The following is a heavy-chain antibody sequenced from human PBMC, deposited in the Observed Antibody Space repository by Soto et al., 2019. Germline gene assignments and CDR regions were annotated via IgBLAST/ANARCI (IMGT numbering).Heavy chain of an antibody. J-gene: IGHJ4*02. Sequence: SETLSLTCTVSGGSISSYYWSWIRQPPGKGLEWIGYIYYSGSTNYNPSLKSRVTISVDTSKNQFSLKLSSVTAADTAVYYCARKPRADATYFDYWGQGTLVTVSS. CDR3: ARKPRADATYFDY. V-gene: IGHV4-59*08. CDR1: GGSISSYY. CDR2: IYYSGST.